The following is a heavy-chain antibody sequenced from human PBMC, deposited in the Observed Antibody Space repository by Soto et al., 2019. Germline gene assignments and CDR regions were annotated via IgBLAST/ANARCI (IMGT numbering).Heavy chain of an antibody. V-gene: IGHV3-23*01. J-gene: IGHJ5*02. CDR2: ISGTTGNT. CDR1: GFTFSSTI. D-gene: IGHD3-22*01. CDR3: AYDGRGKYDSSGSP. Sequence: EVQLLESGGGWVQPGESLRLSCAASGFTFSSTIMSWGRQAPGKGLEWVSVISGTTGNTYYADSVKGRFAISRDNSRDTLYLQINNLRVEDTAVYYSAYDGRGKYDSSGSPWGQGTLVTVSS.